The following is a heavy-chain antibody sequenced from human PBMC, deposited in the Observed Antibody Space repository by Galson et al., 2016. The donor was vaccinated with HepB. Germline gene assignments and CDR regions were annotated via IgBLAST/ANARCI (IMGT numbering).Heavy chain of an antibody. CDR2: IYQTGTA. D-gene: IGHD4/OR15-4a*01. Sequence: SETLSLTCTVSGDSISGDSISNNYWWSWVRQSPGKGLEWIGEIYQTGTANYNPSFTCRATISVDKSKNQFSLRLDSVTAADTAVYYCTRGTLGTAATMAFDYWGQGTLVSVSS. CDR1: GDSISGDSISNNYW. V-gene: IGHV4-4*02. CDR3: TRGTLGTAATMAFDY. J-gene: IGHJ4*02.